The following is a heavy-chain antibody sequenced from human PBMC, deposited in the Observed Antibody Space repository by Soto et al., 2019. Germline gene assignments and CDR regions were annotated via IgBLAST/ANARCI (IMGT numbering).Heavy chain of an antibody. D-gene: IGHD3-10*01. V-gene: IGHV3-48*02. CDR3: AREGGIKNDY. CDR2: ISSSSSTI. Sequence: EVQLVESGGGLVQPGGSLRLSCAASGFTFNSYSMNWVRQAPGKGLEWLSYISSSSSTIYYADSVKGRFTISRDNAKNSLYLRMNSLRDEDTAVYFCAREGGIKNDYWGQGTLVTVSS. CDR1: GFTFNSYS. J-gene: IGHJ4*02.